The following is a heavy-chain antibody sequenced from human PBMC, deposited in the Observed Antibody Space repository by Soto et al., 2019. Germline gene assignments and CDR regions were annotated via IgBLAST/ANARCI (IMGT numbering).Heavy chain of an antibody. J-gene: IGHJ4*02. D-gene: IGHD2-21*02. CDR1: GGTFSSYA. CDR2: IIPIFGTA. CDR3: ARVDGFYCGGDCAGFDY. Sequence: GASVKVSCKASGGTFSSYAISWVRQAPGQGLEWMGGIIPIFGTANYAQKFQGRVTITADESASTAYMELSSLRSEDTAVYYCARVDGFYCGGDCAGFDYWGQETLVTVSS. V-gene: IGHV1-69*13.